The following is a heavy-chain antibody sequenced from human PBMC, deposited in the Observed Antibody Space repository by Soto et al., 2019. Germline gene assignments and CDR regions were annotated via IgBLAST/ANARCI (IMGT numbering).Heavy chain of an antibody. CDR1: VFTFIKAW. Sequence: PGWSLRLSCASSVFTFIKAWMSWVRQAPGKGLEWVGRIKSKTDGGTTDYAAPVKGRFTISRDDSKNMLYLQMNSLKTEDTAVYFCTTDPPTDVWGQGTTVTVSS. CDR3: TTDPPTDV. V-gene: IGHV3-15*01. CDR2: IKSKTDGGTT. J-gene: IGHJ6*02.